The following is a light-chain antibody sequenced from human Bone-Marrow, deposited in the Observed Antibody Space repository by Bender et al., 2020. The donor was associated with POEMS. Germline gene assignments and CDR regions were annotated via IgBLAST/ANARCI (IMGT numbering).Light chain of an antibody. J-gene: IGLJ3*02. CDR2: DVS. V-gene: IGLV2-14*01. Sequence: QSALTQPASASGSPGQSITISCTGTSSDVGGYNYVSWYQQHPGKAPKLMIYDVSNRPSGVSNRFSGSKSGNTASLTISGLQAEDEADYYCCAYAGSGTWVFGGGTKLTVL. CDR1: SSDVGGYNY. CDR3: CAYAGSGTWV.